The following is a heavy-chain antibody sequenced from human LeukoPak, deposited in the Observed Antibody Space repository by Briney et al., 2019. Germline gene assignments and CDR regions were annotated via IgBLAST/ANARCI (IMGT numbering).Heavy chain of an antibody. Sequence: PGGSLRLSCAASGFTFSDYYMSWIRQAPGKGLEWVSYISSSGSTIYYADSVKGRFTISRDNAKNSLYLQMNSLRAEDTAVYYCARDRRWLQLVVDYWGQGTLVTVSS. CDR3: ARDRRWLQLVVDY. CDR2: ISSSGSTI. D-gene: IGHD5-24*01. V-gene: IGHV3-11*04. J-gene: IGHJ4*02. CDR1: GFTFSDYY.